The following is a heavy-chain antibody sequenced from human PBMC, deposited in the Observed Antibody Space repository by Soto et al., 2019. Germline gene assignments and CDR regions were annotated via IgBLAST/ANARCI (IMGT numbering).Heavy chain of an antibody. CDR1: GFTFSSYA. CDR3: ANNFGSSWYRDDY. D-gene: IGHD6-13*01. CDR2: ISGSGGST. V-gene: IGHV3-23*01. J-gene: IGHJ4*02. Sequence: GGSLRLSCAASGFTFSSYAMSWVRQAPGKGLEWVSAISGSGGSTYYGAAVKGRFTISSDNSKNTLYLQMNSLRAEDTAVYYCANNFGSSWYRDDYWGQGTLVTVSS.